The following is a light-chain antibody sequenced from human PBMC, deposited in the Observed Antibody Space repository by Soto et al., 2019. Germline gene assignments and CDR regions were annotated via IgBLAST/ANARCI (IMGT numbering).Light chain of an antibody. J-gene: IGLJ3*02. CDR1: SSDINSYKF. CDR3: CSYTTANTWV. Sequence: QSVLTQPASVSASPGQSITISCTGSSSDINSYKFVSWYQVLPGKAPKLIIYEDDYRPPEISSRFSASKSGNTASLTISGVQLEDDSHYFCCSYTTANTWVFGGGTQLTVL. V-gene: IGLV2-14*01. CDR2: EDD.